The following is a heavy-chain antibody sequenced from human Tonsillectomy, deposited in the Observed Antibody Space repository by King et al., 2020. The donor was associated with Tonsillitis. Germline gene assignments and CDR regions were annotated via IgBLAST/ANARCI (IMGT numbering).Heavy chain of an antibody. J-gene: IGHJ4*02. CDR3: SHAARGLVLGAAHFDQ. V-gene: IGHV2-5*01. D-gene: IGHD2-8*02. Sequence: VTLKESGGTLVRPTQTLTLTCTFSGFSLSSSGEAVGWIRQPPGKALEWLALIYWNDDKRYSPSLKTRLTITKDTSKNQVVLSVTNMDPVDTATYYCSHAARGLVLGAAHFDQWGQGTLAT. CDR2: IYWNDDK. CDR1: GFSLSSSGEA.